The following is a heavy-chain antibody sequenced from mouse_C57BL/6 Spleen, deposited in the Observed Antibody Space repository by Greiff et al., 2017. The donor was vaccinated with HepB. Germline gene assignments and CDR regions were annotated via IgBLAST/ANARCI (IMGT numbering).Heavy chain of an antibody. CDR2: IDPSDSET. V-gene: IGHV1-52*01. J-gene: IGHJ2*01. D-gene: IGHD2-5*01. Sequence: QVQLQQPGAELVRPGSSVKLSCKASGYTFTSYWMHWVKQRPIQGLEWIGNIDPSDSETHYNQKFKDKATLTVDKSSSTAYMQLSSLTSEDSAVYYCARRGSYSNFYFDYWGQGTTLTVSS. CDR1: GYTFTSYW. CDR3: ARRGSYSNFYFDY.